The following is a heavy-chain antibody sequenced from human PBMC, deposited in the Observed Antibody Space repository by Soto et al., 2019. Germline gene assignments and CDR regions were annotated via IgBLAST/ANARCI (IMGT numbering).Heavy chain of an antibody. Sequence: PSETLSLTCTVSCGSISSSSYYWGWIRQPPGKGLEWIGSIYYSGSTYYNPSLKSRVTISVDTSKNQFSLKLSSVTAADTAVYYCASNLDLYGDYGRPDYWGQGTLVTVSS. CDR1: CGSISSSSYY. V-gene: IGHV4-39*01. D-gene: IGHD4-17*01. J-gene: IGHJ4*02. CDR3: ASNLDLYGDYGRPDY. CDR2: IYYSGST.